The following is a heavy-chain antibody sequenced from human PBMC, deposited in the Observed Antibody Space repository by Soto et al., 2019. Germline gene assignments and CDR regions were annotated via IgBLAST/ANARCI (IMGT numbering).Heavy chain of an antibody. CDR3: ERDSASYGSAFDI. CDR2: ISSSSNYI. CDR1: GFTFTTYS. V-gene: IGHV3-21*01. J-gene: IGHJ3*02. Sequence: EVHLVESGGGLVKPGGSLRLSCAASGFTFTTYSMNWVRQAPGKGLEWVSSISSSSNYIYYADSVKGRFTITRDNAKNSLSLQMNSVRAEDTAVYYCERDSASYGSAFDIWGQGTMVTVSS. D-gene: IGHD5-18*01.